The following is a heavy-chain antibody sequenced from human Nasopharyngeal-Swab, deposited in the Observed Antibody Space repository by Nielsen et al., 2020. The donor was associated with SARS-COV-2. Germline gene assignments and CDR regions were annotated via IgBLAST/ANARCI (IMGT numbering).Heavy chain of an antibody. D-gene: IGHD6-19*01. CDR1: GFSFNDYV. J-gene: IGHJ4*02. Sequence: SLKISCAASGFSFNDYVMHLVRQVPGEGLELVAVISWNSAGRGSSDSVKCRFTISRDHTKNSLHLEMTSLRADDTALYYCVKDSASGWHKYFDYWGQGTLVTVSS. CDR2: ISWNSAGR. V-gene: IGHV3-9*01. CDR3: VKDSASGWHKYFDY.